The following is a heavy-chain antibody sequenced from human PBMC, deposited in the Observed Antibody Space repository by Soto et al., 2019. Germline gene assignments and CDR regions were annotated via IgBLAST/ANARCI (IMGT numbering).Heavy chain of an antibody. CDR2: IGSSGSTI. Sequence: GSLRLSCAASGFTFSSFEMNWVRQAPGKGLEWVSKIGSSGSTIWYADSVKGRFTIPRDNAKDSLYLQMNSLRGEDTAVYYCARATYSSSYYFDSWGQGTLVTVSS. J-gene: IGHJ4*02. CDR3: ARATYSSSYYFDS. CDR1: GFTFSSFE. V-gene: IGHV3-48*03. D-gene: IGHD6-6*01.